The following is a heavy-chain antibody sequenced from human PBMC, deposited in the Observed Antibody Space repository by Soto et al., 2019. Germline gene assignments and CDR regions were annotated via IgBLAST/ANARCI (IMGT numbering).Heavy chain of an antibody. D-gene: IGHD3-10*01. CDR1: GITFSSYA. CDR2: ISGSGNST. Sequence: GGSLRLSCAASGITFSSYAFSWVRQAAGKGLEWVSGISGSGNSTYYADSVKGRFSFSRDNSKNTVYLQMNSLRVEDTAVYYCAKSWYYYGSGSYLTHFYYYYGMDVWGQGTTVTVSS. CDR3: AKSWYYYGSGSYLTHFYYYYGMDV. J-gene: IGHJ6*02. V-gene: IGHV3-23*01.